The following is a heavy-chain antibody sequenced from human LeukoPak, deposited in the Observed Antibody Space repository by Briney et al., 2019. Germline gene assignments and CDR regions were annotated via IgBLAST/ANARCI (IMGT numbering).Heavy chain of an antibody. CDR2: IRYDGSNK. CDR1: GFIFSNYG. J-gene: IGHJ6*03. V-gene: IGHV3-30*02. CDR3: VKVLGLTGDYYSYYYMDV. Sequence: GGSLRLSCAASGFIFSNYGMHWVRQAPGKGLEWVTFIRYDGSNKYYTDSVKGRFTISRDNSKNTLYLQMNSLRAEDTAVYYCVKVLGLTGDYYSYYYMDVWGKGATVTVSS. D-gene: IGHD7-27*01.